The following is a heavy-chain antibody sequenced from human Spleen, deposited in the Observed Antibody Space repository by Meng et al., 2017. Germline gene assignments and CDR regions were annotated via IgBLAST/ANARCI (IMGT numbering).Heavy chain of an antibody. D-gene: IGHD4-11*01. J-gene: IGHJ5*02. Sequence: ASVKVSCKASGYSLTNYGITWVRQATGQGLEGMGWISPYNDKTNYAQKVQGRVTMTTDTSTTTAYMELSSLRSDDTAVYYCARSYRNYPWNNWFGAWGRGTLVTVSS. CDR2: ISPYNDKT. CDR3: ARSYRNYPWNNWFGA. CDR1: GYSLTNYG. V-gene: IGHV1-18*01.